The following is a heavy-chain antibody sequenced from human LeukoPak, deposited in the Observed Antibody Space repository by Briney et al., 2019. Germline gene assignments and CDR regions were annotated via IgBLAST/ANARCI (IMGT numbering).Heavy chain of an antibody. J-gene: IGHJ3*02. Sequence: SETLSLTCAVHGGSFSGYYWSWIRQPPGKGLEWIGEINHSGSTNYNPSLKSRVTISVDTSKNQFSLKLSSVTAADTAVYYCARALPPYSGYDSDAFDIWGQGTMVTVSS. D-gene: IGHD5-12*01. CDR1: GGSFSGYY. CDR2: INHSGST. CDR3: ARALPPYSGYDSDAFDI. V-gene: IGHV4-34*01.